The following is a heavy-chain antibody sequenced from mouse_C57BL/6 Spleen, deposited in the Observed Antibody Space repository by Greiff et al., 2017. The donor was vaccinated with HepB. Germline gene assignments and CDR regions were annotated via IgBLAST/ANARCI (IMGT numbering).Heavy chain of an antibody. CDR3: ARGGDYDRAFAY. V-gene: IGHV1-69*01. J-gene: IGHJ3*01. Sequence: VQLQQSGAVLVMPGASVKLSCKASGYTFTSYWMHWVKQRPGQGLEWIGEIDPSDSYTNYNQKFKGKSTLTVDKSSSTAYMQLSSLTSEDSAVYYWARGGDYDRAFAYWGQGTLVTVSA. CDR1: GYTFTSYW. CDR2: IDPSDSYT. D-gene: IGHD2-4*01.